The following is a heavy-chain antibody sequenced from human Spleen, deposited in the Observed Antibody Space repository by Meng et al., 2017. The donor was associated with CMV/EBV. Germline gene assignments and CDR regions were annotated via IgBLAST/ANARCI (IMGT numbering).Heavy chain of an antibody. CDR2: ISNYNGNT. J-gene: IGHJ4*02. CDR1: NCG. CDR3: ARGGMMWRSGIVVEPAAAFDF. V-gene: IGHV1-18*01. D-gene: IGHD2-2*01. Sequence: NCGVSWVQQAPGQGLEFMGWISNYNGNTNYAQNFQGRVTMTTDSSTSTAFMGLRGLRSDDTAVYYCARGGMMWRSGIVVEPAAAFDFWGQGTLVTVSS.